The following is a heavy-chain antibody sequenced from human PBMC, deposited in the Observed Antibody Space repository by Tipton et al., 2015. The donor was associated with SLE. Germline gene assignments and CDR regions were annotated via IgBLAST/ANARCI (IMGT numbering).Heavy chain of an antibody. D-gene: IGHD6-19*01. Sequence: TLSLTCAVSGGSISSGGYSWSWIRQPPGKGLEWIGYIYHSGSTNYNPSLKSRVTISVDTSKNQFSLKLSSVTAADTAVYYCARELGGSGWYEDAFDIWGQGTMVTVSS. CDR1: GGSISSGGYS. V-gene: IGHV4-30-2*01. J-gene: IGHJ3*02. CDR2: IYHSGST. CDR3: ARELGGSGWYEDAFDI.